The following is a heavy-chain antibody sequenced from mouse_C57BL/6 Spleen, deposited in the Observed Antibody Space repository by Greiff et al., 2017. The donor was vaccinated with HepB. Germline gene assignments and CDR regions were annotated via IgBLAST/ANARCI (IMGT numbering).Heavy chain of an antibody. V-gene: IGHV1-50*01. CDR1: GYTFTSYW. J-gene: IGHJ4*01. CDR3: APLYIPY. CDR2: IDPSDSYT. Sequence: VQLQQPGAELVKPGASVKLSCKASGYTFTSYWMQWVKQRPGQGLEWIGEIDPSDSYTNYNQKFKGKATLTVDTSSSTAYMQLSSLTSEDSAVYYCAPLYIPYWGQGTSVTVSS. D-gene: IGHD2-1*01.